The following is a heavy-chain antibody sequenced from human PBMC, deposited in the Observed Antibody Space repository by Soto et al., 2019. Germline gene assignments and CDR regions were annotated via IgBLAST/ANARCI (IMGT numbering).Heavy chain of an antibody. CDR3: ARSQVSSTSVEIYYYNYYGMDV. CDR2: IIPIPGTA. D-gene: IGHD2-2*01. CDR1: GGTFGSYA. Sequence: QVQLVQSGAEVKKPGSSVKVSCKASGGTFGSYAISWVRQAPGPGLEWRGGIIPIPGTANYAQKIQGRVMIAADHSRRTAYTERSSLRSVDTAVYYGARSQVSSTSVEIYYYNYYGMDVWCQGTKVTVSS. J-gene: IGHJ6*02. V-gene: IGHV1-69*01.